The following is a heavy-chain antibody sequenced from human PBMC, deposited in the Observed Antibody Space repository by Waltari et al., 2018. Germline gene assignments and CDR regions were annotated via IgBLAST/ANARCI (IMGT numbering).Heavy chain of an antibody. D-gene: IGHD4-4*01. CDR2: ISGSGGST. V-gene: IGHV3-23*04. CDR3: AKSLRMGYSNYGGEFDY. Sequence: EVQLVESGGGLVQPGGSLRLSCAASGFTFTSYAMSWARQAPGKGLEWVSAISGSGGSTYYADSVKGRFTISRDNSKNTLYLQMNSLRAEDTAVYYCAKSLRMGYSNYGGEFDYWGQGTLVTVSS. CDR1: GFTFTSYA. J-gene: IGHJ4*02.